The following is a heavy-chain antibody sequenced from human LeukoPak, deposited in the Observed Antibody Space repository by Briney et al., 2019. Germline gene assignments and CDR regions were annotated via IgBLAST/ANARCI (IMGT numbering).Heavy chain of an antibody. CDR2: IYRTGDT. V-gene: IGHV4-38-2*02. Sequence: PSETLSLTCTVSGYSISIGYYWGWIRQPPGQGLEWIGSIYRTGDTFYNPSLKSRVTMSVDTSKNQFSLKLSSVTAADTAVYYCARFGNNWFDPWGQGTLVTVSS. CDR1: GYSISIGYY. CDR3: ARFGNNWFDP. D-gene: IGHD3-3*01. J-gene: IGHJ5*02.